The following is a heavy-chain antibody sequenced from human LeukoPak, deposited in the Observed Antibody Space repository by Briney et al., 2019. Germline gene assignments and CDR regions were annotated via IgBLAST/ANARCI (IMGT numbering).Heavy chain of an antibody. CDR2: IYHSGST. CDR3: ARIAARPGWFDP. V-gene: IGHV4-38-2*02. J-gene: IGHJ5*02. CDR1: GGSINYYY. D-gene: IGHD6-6*01. Sequence: SETLSLTCTVSGGSINYYYWSWIRQPPGKGLEWIGSIYHSGSTYYNPSLKSRVTISVDTSKNQFSLKLSSVTAADTAVYYCARIAARPGWFDPWGQGTLVTVSS.